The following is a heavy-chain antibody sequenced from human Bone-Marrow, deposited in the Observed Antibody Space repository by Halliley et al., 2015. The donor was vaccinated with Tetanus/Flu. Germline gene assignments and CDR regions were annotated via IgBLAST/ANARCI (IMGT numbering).Heavy chain of an antibody. D-gene: IGHD6-19*01. CDR1: GYTFDTYV. CDR2: ISTYNANT. J-gene: IGHJ5*02. CDR3: ARDPIPQSRGRYNWIDP. V-gene: IGHV1-18*01. Sequence: QVQLVQSGAEVKKPGASVKVSCKPSGYTFDTYVINWVRQAPGQGLEWMGWISTYNANTIYTEKFQDRVTMTRDTSTSTAYMELRNLRSDDTAVYYGARDPIPQSRGRYNWIDPWGQGTLLTVSS.